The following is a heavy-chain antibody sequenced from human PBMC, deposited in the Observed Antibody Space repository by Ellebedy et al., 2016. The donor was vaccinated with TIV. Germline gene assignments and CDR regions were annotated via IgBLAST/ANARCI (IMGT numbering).Heavy chain of an antibody. V-gene: IGHV3-11*06. J-gene: IGHJ4*02. Sequence: GESLKISCAASGFTFSDYYMSWIRQAPGKGLEWVSYISSSSGYTKYADSVRGRFTISRDNAKNSLYLQMSSLRVEDTAVYFWSRDLNSGNYYDPFYYWGQGTLVTVSS. CDR2: ISSSSGYT. CDR1: GFTFSDYY. D-gene: IGHD1-26*01. CDR3: SRDLNSGNYYDPFYY.